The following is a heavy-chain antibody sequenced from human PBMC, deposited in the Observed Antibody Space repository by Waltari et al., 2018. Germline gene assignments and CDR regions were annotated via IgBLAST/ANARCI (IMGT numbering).Heavy chain of an antibody. Sequence: QVQVQESGTGLVKPSETVSLTCTGSGASISNHVWTWIRQPPEKGLEWIGNIHYSGTTKYHPSLKSRVAISLDTSKNHLSLRLDSVTAADTALYFCVRGKLGFCTGSSCHLDLWGRGTLVTVSS. CDR1: GASISNHV. J-gene: IGHJ5*02. CDR2: IHYSGTT. D-gene: IGHD2-8*02. V-gene: IGHV4-59*11. CDR3: VRGKLGFCTGSSCHLDL.